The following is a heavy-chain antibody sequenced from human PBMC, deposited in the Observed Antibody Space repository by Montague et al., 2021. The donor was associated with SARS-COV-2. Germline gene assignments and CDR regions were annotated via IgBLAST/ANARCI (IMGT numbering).Heavy chain of an antibody. CDR2: ISSSGSTI. CDR3: ARVYDFWSGYYDY. Sequence: SLRLSCSASGFTFSSYEMNWVRQAPGKGLEWVSYISSSGSTIYYXDSVKGRFTISRDNAKNSLYLQMNSLRAEDTAVYYCARVYDFWSGYYDYWGQGILVTVSS. D-gene: IGHD3-3*01. V-gene: IGHV3-48*03. CDR1: GFTFSSYE. J-gene: IGHJ4*02.